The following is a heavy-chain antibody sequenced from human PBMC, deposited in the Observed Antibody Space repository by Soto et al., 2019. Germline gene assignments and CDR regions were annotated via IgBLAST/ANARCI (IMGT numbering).Heavy chain of an antibody. V-gene: IGHV3-23*01. Sequence: EAQVLESGGGLVQPGGSLRLSCAASEFTFSSFAMNWVRQAPGKGLEWVSGISGSGDTTYYADSVKGRFTISRDNSKNTLYLQMNSLRSEDTAVYYCARSRRFAVVPAAPDSWGQGTLVTVSS. CDR3: ARSRRFAVVPAAPDS. D-gene: IGHD2-2*01. J-gene: IGHJ4*02. CDR2: ISGSGDTT. CDR1: EFTFSSFA.